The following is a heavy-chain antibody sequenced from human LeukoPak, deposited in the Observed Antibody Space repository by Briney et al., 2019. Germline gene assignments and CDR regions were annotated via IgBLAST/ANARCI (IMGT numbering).Heavy chain of an antibody. CDR2: IKSKTDGGTT. CDR1: GFTFSNAW. J-gene: IGHJ6*02. Sequence: GGSLRLSCAASGFTFSNAWMSWVRQAPGKGLEWVGRIKSKTDGGTTDYAAPVKGRFTISRDDSKNTLYLQMNSLKTEDTAVYYCTTDDYGSGSSLYYYYGMDVWGQGTTVTVSS. CDR3: TTDDYGSGSSLYYYYGMDV. D-gene: IGHD3-10*01. V-gene: IGHV3-15*01.